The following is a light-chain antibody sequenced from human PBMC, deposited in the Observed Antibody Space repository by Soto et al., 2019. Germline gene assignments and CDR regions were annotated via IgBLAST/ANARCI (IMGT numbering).Light chain of an antibody. CDR1: QNINSW. Sequence: DIQMTPSPSTLSASVGDRVTITCRASQNINSWLAWYQQKPGKAPKLLIYKASNLESGVPSRFSGSGSGTDFTLTISSLQPDDFATYHCQQYESFFPLTFGGGTRWISN. CDR2: KAS. CDR3: QQYESFFPLT. J-gene: IGKJ4*01. V-gene: IGKV1-5*03.